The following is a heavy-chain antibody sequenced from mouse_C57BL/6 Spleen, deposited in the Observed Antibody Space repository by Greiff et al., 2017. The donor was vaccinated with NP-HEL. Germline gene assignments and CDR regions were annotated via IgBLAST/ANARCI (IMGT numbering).Heavy chain of an antibody. V-gene: IGHV1-54*01. CDR3: ARSGAKYYFDY. CDR1: GYAFTNYL. CDR2: INPGSGGT. J-gene: IGHJ2*01. Sequence: QVQLQQSGAELVRPGTSVKVSCKASGYAFTNYLIEWVKQRPGQGLEWIGVINPGSGGTNYNEKFKGKATLTAVKSSSTAYMQLSSLTSEDSAVYFCARSGAKYYFDYWGQGTTLTVSS. D-gene: IGHD3-1*01.